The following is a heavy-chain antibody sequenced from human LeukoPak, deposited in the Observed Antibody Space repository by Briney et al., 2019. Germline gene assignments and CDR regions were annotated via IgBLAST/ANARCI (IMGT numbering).Heavy chain of an antibody. J-gene: IGHJ4*02. CDR2: ISGSGGST. CDR1: GFTFSSYA. Sequence: GGSLRLSCAASGFTFSSYAMSWVRQAPGKGLEWVSAISGSGGSTYYADSVKGRFTISRDNSKNTLYLQMNSLRAEDTAVYYCAKAAGVGYCSGGSCYSIDYWGRGTLVTVSS. V-gene: IGHV3-23*01. CDR3: AKAAGVGYCSGGSCYSIDY. D-gene: IGHD2-15*01.